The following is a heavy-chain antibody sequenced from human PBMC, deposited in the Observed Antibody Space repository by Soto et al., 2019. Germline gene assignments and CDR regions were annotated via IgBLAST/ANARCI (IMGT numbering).Heavy chain of an antibody. CDR3: ARDTYGDYGQVLDY. CDR1: GFTFSRHW. V-gene: IGHV3-7*01. D-gene: IGHD4-17*01. Sequence: EMQLVESGGDLVQPGGSLRLSCAASGFTFSRHWMTWVRQAPGKGLEWVVNIKEDGSQKYYVDSVKGRFTISRDNAKNSVYLQMNSLRAEDTAVYYCARDTYGDYGQVLDYWGQGTLVTVSS. CDR2: IKEDGSQK. J-gene: IGHJ4*02.